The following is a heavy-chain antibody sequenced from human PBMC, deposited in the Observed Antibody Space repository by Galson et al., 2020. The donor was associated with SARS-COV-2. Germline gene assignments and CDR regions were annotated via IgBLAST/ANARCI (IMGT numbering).Heavy chain of an antibody. V-gene: IGHV3-30*04. CDR2: RSYDGSNK. D-gene: IGHD3-22*01. Sequence: GGSLRLSCAASGFTFSSYAMHWVRQAQRQGLDWVAVRSYDGSNKYYADSVKSRFTISRDNSTNTLYLQKNSLRAADTAVYYCERDDYYSNGYFYGMDVWGKGTTVTVSS. J-gene: IGHJ6*04. CDR1: GFTFSSYA. CDR3: ERDDYYSNGYFYGMDV.